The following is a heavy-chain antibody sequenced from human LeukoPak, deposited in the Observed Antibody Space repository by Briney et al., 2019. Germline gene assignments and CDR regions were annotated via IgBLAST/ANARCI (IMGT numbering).Heavy chain of an antibody. CDR2: ISAYNGNT. J-gene: IGHJ4*02. CDR3: AILYCGGDCYAGDY. D-gene: IGHD2-21*01. V-gene: IGHV1-18*01. CDR1: GYTFTTYG. Sequence: GASVKVSCKTSGYTFTTYGISWVRQAPGQGLEWMGWISAYNGNTNYAQKLQGRVTLTTDTSTSTAYMELRSLRSGDTAVYYCAILYCGGDCYAGDYWGQGTLATVSS.